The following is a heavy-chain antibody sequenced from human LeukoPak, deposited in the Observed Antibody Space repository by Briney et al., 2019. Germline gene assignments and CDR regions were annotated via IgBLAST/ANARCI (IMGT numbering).Heavy chain of an antibody. V-gene: IGHV3-66*02. J-gene: IGHJ5*02. D-gene: IGHD6-19*01. CDR2: IYSGGNT. CDR3: ARAAAETGAFRDNWFDP. CDR1: GFTVSNKY. Sequence: GGSLRLSCAASGFTVSNKYMSWVRQAPGKGLEWVSVIYSGGNTYYADSVKGRFTISRDNSKNTVYLQMNSLRAEDTALYYCARAAAETGAFRDNWFDPWGQGTLVTVSS.